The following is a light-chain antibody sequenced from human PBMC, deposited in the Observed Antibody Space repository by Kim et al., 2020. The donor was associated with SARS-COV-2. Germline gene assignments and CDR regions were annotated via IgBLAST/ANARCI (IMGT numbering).Light chain of an antibody. CDR2: TTS. V-gene: IGKV1-NL1*01. J-gene: IGKJ4*01. CDR3: QQYYSVPLT. Sequence: ATVGDSVSITCRANQGISNSLAWYQQKSGKAPNLLLYTTSTLQSGVPSRFSGSGSGTDYTLTISSLQPEDFATYYCQQYYSVPLTFGGGTKVDIK. CDR1: QGISNS.